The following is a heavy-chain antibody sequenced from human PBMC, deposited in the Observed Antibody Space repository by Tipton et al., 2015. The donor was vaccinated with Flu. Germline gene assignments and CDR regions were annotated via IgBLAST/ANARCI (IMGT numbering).Heavy chain of an antibody. D-gene: IGHD5-18*01. J-gene: IGHJ5*01. CDR3: ARDRGGYDRYGNGPPGWFDS. CDR1: GYSISSGYY. Sequence: TLSLTCAVSGYSISSGYYWGWMRQPPGKGLEWIGSIYHSGSTHYNPSLKSRVTVSVDTSKNQFSLKLSSVTAADTAVYYCARDRGGYDRYGNGPPGWFDSWGQGTQVTVSS. V-gene: IGHV4-38-2*02. CDR2: IYHSGST.